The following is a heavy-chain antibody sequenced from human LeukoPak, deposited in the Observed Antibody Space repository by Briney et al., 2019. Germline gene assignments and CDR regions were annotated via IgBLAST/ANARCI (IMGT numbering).Heavy chain of an antibody. V-gene: IGHV3-66*02. J-gene: IGHJ4*02. CDR2: IYSGGST. CDR3: ARDVIDGPAGVDY. CDR1: AFTVSSNY. Sequence: GGSLRLSCAASAFTVSSNYMSWVRQAPGKGLEWVSVIYSGGSTYYADSVKGRFTISRDNSKNTLYLQMNSLRAEDTAVYYCARDVIDGPAGVDYWGQGTLVTVCS. D-gene: IGHD2/OR15-2a*01.